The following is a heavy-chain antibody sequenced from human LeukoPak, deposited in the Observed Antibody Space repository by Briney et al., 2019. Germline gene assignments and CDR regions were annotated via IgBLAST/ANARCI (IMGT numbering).Heavy chain of an antibody. Sequence: PGGSLRLSCAASGFTFSSYWMSWVRQAPGKGLEWVANIKQDGSEKYYVDSVKGRFTISRDNAKNSLYLQMNSLRAEDTALYYCARHSGYYRRGPDYYYYYMDVWGKGTTVTVSS. CDR3: ARHSGYYRRGPDYYYYYMDV. V-gene: IGHV3-7*01. CDR2: IKQDGSEK. J-gene: IGHJ6*03. CDR1: GFTFSSYW. D-gene: IGHD5-12*01.